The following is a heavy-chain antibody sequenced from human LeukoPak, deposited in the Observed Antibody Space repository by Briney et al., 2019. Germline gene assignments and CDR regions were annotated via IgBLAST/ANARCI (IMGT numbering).Heavy chain of an antibody. Sequence: SETLSLTCTVSGGSISSYYWSWIRQPPGKGLEWIGYIYYSGSTNYNPSLKSRVTISVDTSKNQFSLKLSSVTAADTAVYYCARGISNYAPTPFDYWGQGTLVTVSS. CDR3: ARGISNYAPTPFDY. J-gene: IGHJ4*02. CDR1: GGSISSYY. V-gene: IGHV4-59*01. CDR2: IYYSGST. D-gene: IGHD4-11*01.